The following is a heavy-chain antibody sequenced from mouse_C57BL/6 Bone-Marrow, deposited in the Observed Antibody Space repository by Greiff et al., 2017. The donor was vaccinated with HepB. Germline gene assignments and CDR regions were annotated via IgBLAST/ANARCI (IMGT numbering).Heavy chain of an antibody. J-gene: IGHJ4*01. CDR3: ARQRIYYDYDGPPSYAMDD. D-gene: IGHD2-4*01. V-gene: IGHV1-62-2*01. Sequence: QVQLQQSGAELVKPGASVKLSCKASGYTFTEYTIHWVKQRSGQGLEWIGWFYPGSGSIKYNEKFKDKATLTADTSSSTVYMELSRLTSEDSAVYSCARQRIYYDYDGPPSYAMDDWGQGPSVTVSS. CDR2: FYPGSGSI. CDR1: GYTFTEYT.